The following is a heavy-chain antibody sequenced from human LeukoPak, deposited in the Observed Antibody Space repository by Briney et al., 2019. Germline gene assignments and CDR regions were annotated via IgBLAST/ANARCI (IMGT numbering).Heavy chain of an antibody. V-gene: IGHV4-34*01. CDR1: GGSFSGYY. Sequence: SETLSLTCAVYGGSFSGYYWSWIRQPPGKGLEWIGEINHSGSTNYNPSLKSRVTISVDTSKNQFSLKLSSVTAADTAVYYCARHGGGDYAYYYYGMDVWGQGTTVTVSS. J-gene: IGHJ6*02. D-gene: IGHD4-17*01. CDR3: ARHGGGDYAYYYYGMDV. CDR2: INHSGST.